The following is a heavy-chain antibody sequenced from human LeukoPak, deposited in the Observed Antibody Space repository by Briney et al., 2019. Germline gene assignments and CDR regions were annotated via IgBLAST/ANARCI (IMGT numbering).Heavy chain of an antibody. V-gene: IGHV4-39*07. D-gene: IGHD5-18*01. J-gene: IGHJ4*02. CDR2: IYYSGST. CDR1: GGSISSSSYY. Sequence: PSETQSLTCTVSGGSISSSSYYWGWIRQPPGKGLEWIGSIYYSGSTYYNPSLKSRVTISVDTSKNQFSLKLSSVTAADTAVYYCASRDYTAMVTWAYWGQGTLVTVSS. CDR3: ASRDYTAMVTWAY.